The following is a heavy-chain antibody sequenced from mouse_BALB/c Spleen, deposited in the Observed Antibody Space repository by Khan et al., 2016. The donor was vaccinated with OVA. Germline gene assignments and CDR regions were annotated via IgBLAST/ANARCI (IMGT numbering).Heavy chain of an antibody. V-gene: IGHV3-2*02. J-gene: IGHJ2*01. D-gene: IGHD1-2*01. CDR2: ISYSGST. CDR1: GYSITSGYG. CDR3: ARTARIKY. Sequence: VQLKQSGPGLVKPSQSLSLTCTVTGYSITSGYGWNWIRQFPGNKLEWMGYISYSGSTNYNPSLTSRISITRDTSKNQFFLQLNSVTTEDTATYNCARTARIKYWGQGTTLTVSS.